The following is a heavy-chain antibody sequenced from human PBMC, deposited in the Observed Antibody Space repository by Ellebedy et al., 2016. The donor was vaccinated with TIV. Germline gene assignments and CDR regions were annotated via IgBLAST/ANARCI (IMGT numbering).Heavy chain of an antibody. CDR3: ASISYYDRSPYFDY. D-gene: IGHD3-22*01. CDR1: GGSISSYY. CDR2: IYYSGST. Sequence: MPSETLSLTCTVSGGSISSYYWSWIRQSPGKGLEWIGYIYYSGSTYYNPSLKSRITISVDTSTNQFSLKLSSVTAADTAVYYCASISYYDRSPYFDYWGQGTLVSVSS. V-gene: IGHV4-59*04. J-gene: IGHJ4*02.